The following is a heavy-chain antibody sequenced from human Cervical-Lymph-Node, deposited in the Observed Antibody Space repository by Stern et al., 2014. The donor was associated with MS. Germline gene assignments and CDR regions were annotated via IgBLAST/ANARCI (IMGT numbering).Heavy chain of an antibody. CDR1: GFTFDDYA. CDR2: VSWNRDTI. CDR3: AKGEASSITIAGTGIDY. D-gene: IGHD6-13*01. J-gene: IGHJ4*02. V-gene: IGHV3-9*01. Sequence: QLVESGGGLVQPGRSLRLSCAVSGFTFDDYAMHWGRQAPGKGLEWVSGVSWNRDTIDYAESVKGRFTISRDNAKNSLYLRMSSLRAEDTAFYFCAKGEASSITIAGTGIDYWGQGTLVTVS.